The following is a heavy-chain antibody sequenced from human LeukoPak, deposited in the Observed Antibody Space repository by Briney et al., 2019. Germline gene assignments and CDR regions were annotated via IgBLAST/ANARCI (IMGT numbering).Heavy chain of an antibody. J-gene: IGHJ4*02. CDR1: GYTFIGYY. CDR2: MNPNSGVT. V-gene: IGHV1-2*02. CDR3: ARDFMVRGVTTPDY. Sequence: ASXXVSCKAFGYTFIGYYXXXVRQAPGQXXXXXXXMNPNSGVTNYAQKXXXXVTXTRDTSISTTYMELSGLRYDHTAAYYCARDFMVRGVTTPDYWGQGTLVTVSS. D-gene: IGHD3-10*01.